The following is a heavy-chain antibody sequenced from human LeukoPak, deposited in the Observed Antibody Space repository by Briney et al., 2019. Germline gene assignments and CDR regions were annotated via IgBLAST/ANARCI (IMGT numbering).Heavy chain of an antibody. D-gene: IGHD3-22*01. V-gene: IGHV1-46*01. CDR3: ARVWGDYDSSGYYDY. CDR1: GYTFTSYY. J-gene: IGHJ4*02. CDR2: INPSSGST. Sequence: GASVKVSCKASGYTFTSYYMHWVRQAPGQGLEWMGIINPSSGSTSYAQKFQGRVTMTRDTSTSTVYMELSSLRSEDTAVYYCARVWGDYDSSGYYDYWGQGTLVTVSS.